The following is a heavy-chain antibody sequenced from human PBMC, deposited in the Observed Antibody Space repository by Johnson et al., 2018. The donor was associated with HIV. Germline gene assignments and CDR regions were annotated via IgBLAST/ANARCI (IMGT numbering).Heavy chain of an antibody. J-gene: IGHJ3*02. CDR2: INWNGGGT. CDR1: GFTFDDYG. Sequence: MQLVESGGGVVRPGGSLRLSCAASGFTFDDYGMSWVRQAPGKGLEWVYGINWNGGGTGYADSVKGRFTISRDNAKNSLCLQMNSLGAEDTALYYCAREGGGFREFGGFDIWGQGTMVTVSS. D-gene: IGHD3-10*01. CDR3: AREGGGFREFGGFDI. V-gene: IGHV3-20*04.